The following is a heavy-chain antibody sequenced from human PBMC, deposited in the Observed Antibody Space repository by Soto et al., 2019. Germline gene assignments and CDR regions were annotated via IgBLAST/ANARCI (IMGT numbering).Heavy chain of an antibody. CDR2: IIPIFGTA. D-gene: IGHD3-22*01. CDR3: ASMGYYYDISGQKERLDY. CDR1: GGTFSSYA. V-gene: IGHV1-69*01. Sequence: QVQLVQSGAEVKKPGSSVKVSCKASGGTFSSYAISWVRQAPGQGLEWMGGIIPIFGTANYAQKFQGRVTITADESTSTAYMELSSLRSEDTAVYYCASMGYYYDISGQKERLDYWGQGTLVTVSS. J-gene: IGHJ4*02.